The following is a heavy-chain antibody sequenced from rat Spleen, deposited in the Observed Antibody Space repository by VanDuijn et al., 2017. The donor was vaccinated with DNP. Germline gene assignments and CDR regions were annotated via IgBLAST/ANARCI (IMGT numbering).Heavy chain of an antibody. Sequence: EVQLQESGSGLVKPSQSLSLTCSVTGYSITNNFWGWIRQFPGNKMEWIGHISYSGSTSYNPSLKSRISITRDTSKNQFFLQFNSVTTEDTATYYCARFRTGPDYWGQGVMVTVSS. V-gene: IGHV3-1*01. CDR3: ARFRTGPDY. CDR2: ISYSGST. CDR1: GYSITNNF. J-gene: IGHJ2*01. D-gene: IGHD4-2*01.